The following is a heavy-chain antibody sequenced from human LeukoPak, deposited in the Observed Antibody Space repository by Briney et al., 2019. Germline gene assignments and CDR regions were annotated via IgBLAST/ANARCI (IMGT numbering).Heavy chain of an antibody. Sequence: ASETLSLTCAVSGYSISSGYYWGWIRQPPGKGLEWIGSIYHSGSTYYNPSLKSRVTISVDTSKNQFSLKLSSVTAADTAVYYCARHGNYDFTDYWGQGTLVTVSS. CDR1: GYSISSGYY. J-gene: IGHJ4*02. CDR2: IYHSGST. D-gene: IGHD3-3*01. V-gene: IGHV4-38-2*01. CDR3: ARHGNYDFTDY.